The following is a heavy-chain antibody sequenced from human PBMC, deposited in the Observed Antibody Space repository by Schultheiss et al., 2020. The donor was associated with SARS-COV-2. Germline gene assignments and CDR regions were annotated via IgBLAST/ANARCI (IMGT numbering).Heavy chain of an antibody. CDR3: ARDGDSGYGVHDYYYYYMDD. Sequence: SETLSLTCAVYGGSFSGYYWSWIRQPAGKGLEWIGRIYTSGSTNYNPSLKSRVTISVDTSKNQFSLKLCSVTAADTAVYYCARDGDSGYGVHDYYYYYMDDWGKGTTVTVSS. CDR1: GGSFSGYY. D-gene: IGHD5-12*01. J-gene: IGHJ6*03. V-gene: IGHV4-4*07. CDR2: IYTSGST.